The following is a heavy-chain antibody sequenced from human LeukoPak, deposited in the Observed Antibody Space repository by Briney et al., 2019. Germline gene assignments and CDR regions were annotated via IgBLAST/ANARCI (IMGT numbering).Heavy chain of an antibody. CDR3: ARLRRGVVVPAAFDY. CDR2: IYPGDSDT. J-gene: IGHJ4*02. CDR1: GYSFTSYW. V-gene: IGHV5-51*01. D-gene: IGHD2-2*01. Sequence: GESLKISCQGSGYSFTSYWIGWVRQMPGKGLEWMGIIYPGDSDTRYSPSFQGQVTISADKSISTAYLQWSSLKASDTAMYYCARLRRGVVVPAAFDYWGQGTLVTVSS.